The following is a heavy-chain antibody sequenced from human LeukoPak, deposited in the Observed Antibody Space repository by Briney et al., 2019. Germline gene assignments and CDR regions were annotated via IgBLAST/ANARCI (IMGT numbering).Heavy chain of an antibody. CDR2: INHSGST. CDR1: GGSFSGYY. Sequence: SETLSLTCAVYGGSFSGYYWSWIRQPPGKGLEWIGEINHSGSTYYNPSLKSRVTISVDTSKNQFSLKLSSVTAADTAVYYCARRERSIAARPGPFDYWGQGTLVTVSS. V-gene: IGHV4-34*01. D-gene: IGHD6-6*01. J-gene: IGHJ4*02. CDR3: ARRERSIAARPGPFDY.